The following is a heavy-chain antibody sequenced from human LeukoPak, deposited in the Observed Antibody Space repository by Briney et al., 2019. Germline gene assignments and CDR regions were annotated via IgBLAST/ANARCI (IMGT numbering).Heavy chain of an antibody. CDR3: AREVSEGFDF. D-gene: IGHD3-22*01. V-gene: IGHV3-21*01. CDR1: GFTFSGYS. Sequence: GGSLRLSCTASGFTFSGYSMNWIRQAPGKGLEWVSSSGTRSTSIYHAGSVKGRFAISRDNAKNSLYLQMNSLRAEDTAVYYCAREVSEGFDFWGQGTLVTVSS. CDR2: SGTRSTSI. J-gene: IGHJ4*02.